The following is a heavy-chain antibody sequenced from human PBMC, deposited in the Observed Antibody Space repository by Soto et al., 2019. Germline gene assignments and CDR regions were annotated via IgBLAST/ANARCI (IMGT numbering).Heavy chain of an antibody. V-gene: IGHV3-7*03. CDR3: ARKESSVYYYAFDI. J-gene: IGHJ3*02. CDR1: GFTFNNYW. Sequence: QAGGSLRLSCAASGFTFNNYWMSWVRQAPGKGLEWVANINEDGSETHYVDSVKGRFTISRDNAKNSLHLQMNSLRAADTAVYYCARKESSVYYYAFDIWGQGTKVTVSS. CDR2: INEDGSET. D-gene: IGHD3-22*01.